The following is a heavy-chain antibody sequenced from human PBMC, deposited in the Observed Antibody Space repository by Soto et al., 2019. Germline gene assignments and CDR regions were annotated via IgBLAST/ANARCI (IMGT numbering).Heavy chain of an antibody. J-gene: IGHJ4*02. CDR2: INPNNGDT. Sequence: ASVKLSCKASGYTFTSYGISWVRQAPGQGLECMGWINPNNGDTNYAQKFQGRVTMTRDTSISTAYMEVSRLRSDDTAVYYCARSVSFITPRPDYWGQGTLVTGSS. V-gene: IGHV1-2*02. D-gene: IGHD6-6*01. CDR1: GYTFTSYG. CDR3: ARSVSFITPRPDY.